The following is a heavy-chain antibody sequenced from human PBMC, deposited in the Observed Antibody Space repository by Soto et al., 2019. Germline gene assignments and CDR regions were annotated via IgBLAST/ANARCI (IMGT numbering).Heavy chain of an antibody. D-gene: IGHD3-3*01. J-gene: IGHJ4*02. Sequence: SETLSLTCTVSGGSISNYFCNWIRQPAGKGLEWIGRIDNSGSTNYNPSLKSRISMSADTSRNQFSLKLNSVTAADTAVYYCARGGQDFWSGPFDYWGQGALVTVSS. CDR2: IDNSGST. CDR3: ARGGQDFWSGPFDY. CDR1: GGSISNYF. V-gene: IGHV4-4*07.